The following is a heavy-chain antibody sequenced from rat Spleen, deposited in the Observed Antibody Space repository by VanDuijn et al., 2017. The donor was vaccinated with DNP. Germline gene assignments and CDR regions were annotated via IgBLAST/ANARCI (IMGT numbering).Heavy chain of an antibody. CDR2: ISTSGGST. CDR3: TTFEGRNA. D-gene: IGHD1-11*01. CDR1: GFTFSNYG. Sequence: EVQLVESGGGLVQPGRSLKLSCAASGFTFSNYGMAWVRQAPKKGLEWVATISTSGGSTYYRDSVKGRFTISRDNAKSTLYLQMDSLRSEDTATYYCTTFEGRNAWGQGTSVTVSS. V-gene: IGHV5-27*01. J-gene: IGHJ4*01.